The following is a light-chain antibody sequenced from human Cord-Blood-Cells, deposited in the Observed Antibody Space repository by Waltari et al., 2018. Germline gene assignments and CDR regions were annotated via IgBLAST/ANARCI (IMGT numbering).Light chain of an antibody. J-gene: IGKJ3*01. CDR1: QSVSSN. CDR2: AAS. CDR3: QQSYSTPPVT. Sequence: MTQSPATLSVSPGERATLSCRASQSVSSNLAWYQQKPRKAPKLLIYAASSLQSGVPSRFSGSGSGTDFTLTISSLQPEDCATYYCQQSYSTPPVTFGPGTKVDIK. V-gene: IGKV1-39*01.